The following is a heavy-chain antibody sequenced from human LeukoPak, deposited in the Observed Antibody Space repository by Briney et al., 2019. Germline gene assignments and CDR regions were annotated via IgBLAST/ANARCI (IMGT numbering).Heavy chain of an antibody. CDR1: GCTISSSSYY. CDR2: NYYSGST. V-gene: IGHV4-39*01. D-gene: IGHD4-17*01. Sequence: SETLCLTCTASGCTISSSSYYWGRLRQPPGKGLEWIGSNYYSGSTYYNPSLKSRVTISVDTSKNQFSLKLSSVTAADTAVYYCARVRYHLGYGDYGLDYWGQGTLVTVSS. J-gene: IGHJ4*02. CDR3: ARVRYHLGYGDYGLDY.